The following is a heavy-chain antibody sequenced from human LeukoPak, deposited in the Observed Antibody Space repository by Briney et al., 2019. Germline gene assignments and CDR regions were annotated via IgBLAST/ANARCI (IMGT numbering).Heavy chain of an antibody. CDR3: AAVVPAVMGYFDY. CDR2: VIPIFGTA. D-gene: IGHD2-2*01. V-gene: IGHV1-69*13. CDR1: GGTFSSYA. J-gene: IGHJ4*02. Sequence: SVKVSCRASGGTFSSYAISWVRQAPGQGLEWMGGVIPIFGTANYAQKFQGRVTITADESTSTAYMELSSLRSEDTAVYYCAAVVPAVMGYFDYWGQGTLVTVSS.